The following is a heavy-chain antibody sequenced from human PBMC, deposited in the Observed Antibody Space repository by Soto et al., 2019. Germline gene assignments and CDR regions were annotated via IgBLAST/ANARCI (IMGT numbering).Heavy chain of an antibody. J-gene: IGHJ6*03. D-gene: IGHD4-17*01. V-gene: IGHV4-30-4*01. CDR1: GGSISSGDYY. CDR2: INHSGST. CDR3: ARGHGLYGERYYYYYYMDV. Sequence: PSETLSLTCTVSGGSISSGDYYWSWIRQPPGKGLEWIGEINHSGSTNYNPSLKSRVTISVDTSKNQFSLKLSSVTAADTAVYYCARGHGLYGERYYYYYYMDVWGKGTTVTVSS.